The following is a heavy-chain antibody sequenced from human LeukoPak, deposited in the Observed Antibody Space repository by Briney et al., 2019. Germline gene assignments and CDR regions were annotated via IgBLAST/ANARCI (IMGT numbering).Heavy chain of an antibody. J-gene: IGHJ6*03. V-gene: IGHV5-51*01. CDR2: IYPGESDT. CDR1: GYNFSTYW. CDR3: AKVVELATLTGDSYTYSYHMDV. D-gene: IGHD5-24*01. Sequence: GESLKISCKGSGYNFSTYWIGWVRQMPGKGVEWMGFIYPGESDTRYSPSFQGQVTISAAKYISSAYLQWSSLKASDTAMYYCAKVVELATLTGDSYTYSYHMDVWGKGTAVTVSS.